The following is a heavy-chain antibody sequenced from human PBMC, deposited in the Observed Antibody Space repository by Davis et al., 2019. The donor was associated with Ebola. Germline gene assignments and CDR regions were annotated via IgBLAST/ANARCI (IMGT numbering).Heavy chain of an antibody. CDR1: GGSFKSYY. J-gene: IGHJ6*02. Sequence: SETLSLTCAVYGGSFKSYYWNWIRQPPGKGLEWIGEINHSGSSKYNPSLKSRVTISIDTAKDQFSLTLSSVTAADTAVYYCARRYDYYYYGMDVWGQGTTVTVSS. D-gene: IGHD1-1*01. V-gene: IGHV4-34*01. CDR2: INHSGSS. CDR3: ARRYDYYYYGMDV.